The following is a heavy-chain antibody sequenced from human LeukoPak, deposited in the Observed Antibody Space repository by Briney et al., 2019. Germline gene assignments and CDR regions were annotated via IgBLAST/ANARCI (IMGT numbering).Heavy chain of an antibody. CDR2: INHSGST. J-gene: IGHJ6*03. V-gene: IGHV4-34*01. Sequence: PSETLSLTCAVYGGSFSGYYWSWIRQPPGKGLEWIGEINHSGSTNYNPSLKSRVTISVDTSKNQFSLKLSSVTAADTAVYYCARVAGDYSGWYVGVLYYYMDVWGKGTTVTVSS. CDR1: GGSFSGYY. CDR3: ARVAGDYSGWYVGVLYYYMDV. D-gene: IGHD6-19*01.